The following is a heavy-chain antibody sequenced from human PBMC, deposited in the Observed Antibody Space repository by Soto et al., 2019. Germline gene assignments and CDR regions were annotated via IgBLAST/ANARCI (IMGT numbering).Heavy chain of an antibody. CDR2: SRNKANSYTT. CDR1: GFTFSDHY. Sequence: EVQLVESGGGLVQPGGSLRLSCAASGFTFSDHYMDWIRQAPGKGLEWVGRSRNKANSYTTSYAASVTGRFTISRDESKNALDLQMNSLKSEDTAVYYCARAITGTTTWFDPWGQGTLVTVSS. D-gene: IGHD1-7*01. V-gene: IGHV3-72*01. CDR3: ARAITGTTTWFDP. J-gene: IGHJ5*02.